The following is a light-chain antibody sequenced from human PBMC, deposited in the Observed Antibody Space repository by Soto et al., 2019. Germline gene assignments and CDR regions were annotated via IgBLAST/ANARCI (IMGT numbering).Light chain of an antibody. Sequence: EIVLTQSPGTLSLSPGERATLSCRASQGVSSYLAWYQQKPGQAPRLLIYDASNRATGIPARFSGSGSGTDFTLTISSLEPEDFAVYYCQQRSNWPPESTFGQGTRLEIK. CDR2: DAS. CDR3: QQRSNWPPEST. J-gene: IGKJ5*01. V-gene: IGKV3-11*01. CDR1: QGVSSY.